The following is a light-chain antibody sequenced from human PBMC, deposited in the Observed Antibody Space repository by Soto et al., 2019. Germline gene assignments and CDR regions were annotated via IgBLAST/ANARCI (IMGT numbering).Light chain of an antibody. Sequence: SLSTVAGTVSDRVTITFRASQTISSWLAWYQQKPGKAPKLLIYKASTLKSGVPSRFSGSGSGTEFTLTISSLQPDDFATYYCQHSNSYPKAFGEGSNVDI. CDR1: QTISSW. CDR3: QHSNSYPKA. CDR2: KAS. J-gene: IGKJ1*01. V-gene: IGKV1-5*03.